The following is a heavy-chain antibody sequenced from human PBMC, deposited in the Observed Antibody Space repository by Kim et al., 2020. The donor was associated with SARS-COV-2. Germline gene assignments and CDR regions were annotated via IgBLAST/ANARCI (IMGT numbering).Heavy chain of an antibody. CDR2: ISWNSGSI. V-gene: IGHV3-9*01. CDR1: GFTFDDYA. Sequence: GGSLRLSCAASGFTFDDYAMHWVRQAPGKGLEWVSGISWNSGSIGYADSVKGRFTISRDNAKNSLYLQMNSLRAEDTALYYCAKDSGDHYYYYGMDVWGQGTTVTVSS. CDR3: AKDSGDHYYYYGMDV. J-gene: IGHJ6*02. D-gene: IGHD2-21*02.